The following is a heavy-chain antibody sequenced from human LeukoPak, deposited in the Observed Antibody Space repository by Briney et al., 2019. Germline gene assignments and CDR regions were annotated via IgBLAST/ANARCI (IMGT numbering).Heavy chain of an antibody. Sequence: FETLSLTCTVSGGSVTSDNYYWTWIRQPPGKGLEWFGSISYSGRATYNPSLKSRVTMSIDTSKNQFSLRLSSVTAADTAVYYCARDFCSSTSCHFDYWGQGTLVTVSS. CDR2: ISYSGRA. CDR1: GGSVTSDNYY. CDR3: ARDFCSSTSCHFDY. J-gene: IGHJ4*02. D-gene: IGHD2-2*01. V-gene: IGHV4-61*01.